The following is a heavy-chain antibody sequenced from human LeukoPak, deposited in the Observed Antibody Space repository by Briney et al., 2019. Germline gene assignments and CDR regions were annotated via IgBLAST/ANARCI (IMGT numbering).Heavy chain of an antibody. CDR2: ISPNSGGT. Sequence: ASVKVSCKASGYTFTDYYVHRVRQVPGQGLEWMGWISPNSGGTNYAQNFQGRVTMTRDTSISTAYMELSRLRSDDTAVYYCAYSSGWYYFDYWGQGTLVTVSS. J-gene: IGHJ4*02. D-gene: IGHD6-19*01. CDR1: GYTFTDYY. CDR3: AYSSGWYYFDY. V-gene: IGHV1-2*02.